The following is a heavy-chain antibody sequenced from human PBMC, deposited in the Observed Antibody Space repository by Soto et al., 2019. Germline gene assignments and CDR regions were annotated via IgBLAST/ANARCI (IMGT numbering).Heavy chain of an antibody. J-gene: IGHJ2*01. CDR1: GGSFSGYY. CDR3: ARESHDILTGPPWVWYFDL. CDR2: INDRGSI. D-gene: IGHD3-9*01. Sequence: QVQLQQWGAGPLRPLETLSLTCGVSGGSFSGYYWAWIRQSPGKGLEWIGEINDRGSINYNPSLKRRGSISVDTSKNHYSLNLRSVTAADTAVYYCARESHDILTGPPWVWYFDLWGRGTLVTVSS. V-gene: IGHV4-34*01.